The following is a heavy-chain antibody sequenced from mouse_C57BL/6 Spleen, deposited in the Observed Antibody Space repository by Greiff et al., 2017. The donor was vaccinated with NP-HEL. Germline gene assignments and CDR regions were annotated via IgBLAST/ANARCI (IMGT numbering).Heavy chain of an antibody. D-gene: IGHD1-1*01. CDR3: ARKGNYYGSSYYWYFDV. J-gene: IGHJ1*03. CDR2: IYPGDGDT. V-gene: IGHV1-80*01. Sequence: QVQLKQSGAELVKPGASVKISCKASGYAFSSYWMNWVKQRPGKGLEWIGQIYPGDGDTNYNGKFKGKATLTADKSSSTAYMQLSSLTSEDSAVYFCARKGNYYGSSYYWYFDVWGTGTTVTVSS. CDR1: GYAFSSYW.